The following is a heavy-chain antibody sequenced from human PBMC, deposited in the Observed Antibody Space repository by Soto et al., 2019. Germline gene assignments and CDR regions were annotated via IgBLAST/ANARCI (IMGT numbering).Heavy chain of an antibody. CDR3: ARLYSSAWYGPGRY. CDR1: GFTFDDYG. V-gene: IGHV3-20*04. D-gene: IGHD6-19*01. J-gene: IGHJ4*02. Sequence: EVQLVESGGGVVRPGGSLRLSCAASGFTFDDYGMSWVRKAPGTGLEWVYGINWNGGGTGYADSVKARFTISRATAKNSLFLQMNNRSSEDLALYYCARLYSSAWYGPGRYWGQGTLVTVSS. CDR2: INWNGGGT.